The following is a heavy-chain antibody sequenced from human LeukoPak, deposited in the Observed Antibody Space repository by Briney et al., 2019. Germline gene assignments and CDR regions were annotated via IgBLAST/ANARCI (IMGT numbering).Heavy chain of an antibody. CDR2: INPSDGSA. J-gene: IGHJ6*03. Sequence: ASVKVSCKASGYTFTSYYMYCVRQAPGQGLEWMGIINPSDGSANYAQKFQGRVTMTRDTSTSTVYMELSSLRSEDTAVYYCARDRTPYYYYYMDVWGKGTTVTVSS. CDR3: ARDRTPYYYYYMDV. V-gene: IGHV1-46*01. CDR1: GYTFTSYY. D-gene: IGHD2-15*01.